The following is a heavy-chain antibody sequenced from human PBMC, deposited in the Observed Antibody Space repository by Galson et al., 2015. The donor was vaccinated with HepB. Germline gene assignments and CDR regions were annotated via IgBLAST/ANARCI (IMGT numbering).Heavy chain of an antibody. V-gene: IGHV6-1*01. Sequence: CAISGDSVSSNSAAWIWIRQSPSRGLEWLGRTYYRSKWYNDYAVSVKSRITINPDTSKNQFSLQLNSVTPEDTAVYYCARGLSSSSSGEKFDPWGQGTLVTVSS. CDR3: ARGLSSSSSGEKFDP. D-gene: IGHD6-13*01. J-gene: IGHJ5*02. CDR1: GDSVSSNSAA. CDR2: TYYRSKWYN.